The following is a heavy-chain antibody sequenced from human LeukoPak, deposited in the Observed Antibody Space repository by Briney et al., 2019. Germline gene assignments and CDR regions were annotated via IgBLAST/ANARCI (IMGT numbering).Heavy chain of an antibody. D-gene: IGHD3-22*01. J-gene: IGHJ4*02. CDR1: GYSISSGYY. CDR2: IYHSGST. Sequence: SETLSLTCTVSGYSISSGYYWGWIRQPPGKGLEWIGSIYHSGSTYYNPSLKSRVTISVDTSKNQFSLKLSSVTAADTAVYYCARERGIDYYDSSGNFDYWGQGTLVTVSS. V-gene: IGHV4-38-2*02. CDR3: ARERGIDYYDSSGNFDY.